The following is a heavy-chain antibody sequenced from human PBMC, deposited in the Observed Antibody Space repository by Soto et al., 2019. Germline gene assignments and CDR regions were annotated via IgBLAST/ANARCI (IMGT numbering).Heavy chain of an antibody. V-gene: IGHV1-69*02. CDR3: ATNYGSGSTHFDY. Sequence: QVQLVQSGAEVKKPGSSVKVSCTASEGTFNSYTISWVRQARGQGLEWMGRVIPILGMANFAQKFQGRVMITADKSTSTAYMVLSSLRSDDTAVYYCATNYGSGSTHFDYWGQGTLVTVSS. J-gene: IGHJ4*02. CDR2: VIPILGMA. CDR1: EGTFNSYT. D-gene: IGHD3-10*01.